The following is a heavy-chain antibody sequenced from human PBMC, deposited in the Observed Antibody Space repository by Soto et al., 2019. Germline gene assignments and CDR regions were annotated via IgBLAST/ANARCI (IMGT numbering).Heavy chain of an antibody. J-gene: IGHJ4*02. V-gene: IGHV4-59*12. Sequence: SETLSLTCTVSGGSISSYYGSWIRQPPGKGLEWIGYIYYSGSTYYNPSLKSRVTISVDTSKNQFSLKLSSVTAADTAVYYWASRQLERRSFDYWGQGTLVTVSS. D-gene: IGHD1-1*01. CDR3: ASRQLERRSFDY. CDR1: GGSISSYY. CDR2: IYYSGST.